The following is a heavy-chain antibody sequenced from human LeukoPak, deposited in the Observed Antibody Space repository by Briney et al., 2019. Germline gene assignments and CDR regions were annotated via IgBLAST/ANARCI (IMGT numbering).Heavy chain of an antibody. V-gene: IGHV4-34*01. CDR2: INHSGST. J-gene: IGHJ1*01. CDR1: GGSFSGYY. Sequence: SETLSLTCAVYGGSFSGYYRSWIRQPPGKGLEWIGEINHSGSTNYNPSLKSRVTISVDTSKNQFSLKLSSVTAADTAVYYCARPRLAVAGLQYFQHWGQGTLVTVSS. CDR3: ARPRLAVAGLQYFQH. D-gene: IGHD6-19*01.